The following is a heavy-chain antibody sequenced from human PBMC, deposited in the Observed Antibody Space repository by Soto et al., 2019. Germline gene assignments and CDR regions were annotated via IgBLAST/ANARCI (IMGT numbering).Heavy chain of an antibody. CDR3: TSRDLWANPVFDY. CDR2: INSDGTST. D-gene: IGHD3-3*01. CDR1: NFFSNDW. V-gene: IGHV3-74*01. Sequence: EVQLVESGGGLVQPGGSLRLSCAASNFFSNDWMDWVRQAPGKGLVWLARINSDGTSTSYTDSVKGRFTISRDNAKNTMYLQMNSLRAEDTAVYYCTSRDLWANPVFDYWGQGTLVTVSS. J-gene: IGHJ4*02.